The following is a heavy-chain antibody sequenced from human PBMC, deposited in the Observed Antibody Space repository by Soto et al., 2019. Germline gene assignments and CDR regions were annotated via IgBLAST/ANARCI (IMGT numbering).Heavy chain of an antibody. V-gene: IGHV3-21*01. J-gene: IGHJ5*02. CDR3: ASLAVAATNNWFDP. Sequence: PGGSLRLSCAASGFTFSSYSMNWVRQAPGKGLEWVSSISSSSSYIYYADSVEGRFTISRDNAKNSLYLQMNSLRAEDTAVYYCASLAVAATNNWFDPWGQGTLVTVSS. D-gene: IGHD2-15*01. CDR2: ISSSSSYI. CDR1: GFTFSSYS.